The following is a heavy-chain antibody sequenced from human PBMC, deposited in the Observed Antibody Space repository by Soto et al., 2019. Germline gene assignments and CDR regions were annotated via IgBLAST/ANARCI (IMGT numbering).Heavy chain of an antibody. J-gene: IGHJ3*02. CDR3: ARVWGGAFDI. CDR2: IYYSGST. V-gene: IGHV4-59*08. D-gene: IGHD3-10*01. Sequence: LSLTCTVFGGSMSSYYWTWIRQPPGKGLEYIGYIYYSGSTDYNPSLKSRVTISADTSQNQFSLKLSSVTAADTAVYYCARVWGGAFDIWGQGTMVTVSS. CDR1: GGSMSSYY.